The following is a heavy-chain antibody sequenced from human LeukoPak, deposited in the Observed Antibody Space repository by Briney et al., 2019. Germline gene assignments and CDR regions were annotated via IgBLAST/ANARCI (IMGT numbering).Heavy chain of an antibody. CDR3: ASGQYGSGGSCLGTYYYGMDV. V-gene: IGHV3-21*01. Sequence: PGGSLRLSCAASGFTFSSYSMNWVRQAPGKGLEWVSSISSSSSYIYYADSVKGRFTISRDQAKNSLYMQMNSLRAKGTAVYYWASGQYGSGGSCLGTYYYGMDVWGQGTTVTVSS. CDR1: GFTFSSYS. CDR2: ISSSSSYI. D-gene: IGHD2-15*01. J-gene: IGHJ6*02.